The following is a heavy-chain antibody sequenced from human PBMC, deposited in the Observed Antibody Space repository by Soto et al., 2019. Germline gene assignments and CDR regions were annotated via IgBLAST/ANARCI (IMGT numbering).Heavy chain of an antibody. CDR3: ARNQLHLVVAASYLDY. CDR2: IYYSGST. CDR1: GGSISSSNYC. J-gene: IGHJ4*02. D-gene: IGHD2-15*01. Sequence: SETLSLTCTVSGGSISSSNYCWGWIRQPPGKGLEWIGNIYYSGSTYYNPSLKSRVTISVDTSKNQFSLKVNSVTAEDTAVYYCARNQLHLVVAASYLDYWGQGTLVTVSS. V-gene: IGHV4-39*07.